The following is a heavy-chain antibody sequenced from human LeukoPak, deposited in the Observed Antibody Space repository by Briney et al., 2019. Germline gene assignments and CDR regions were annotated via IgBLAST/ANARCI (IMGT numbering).Heavy chain of an antibody. Sequence: GGSLRLSCAVSGFTFSSYSMNWVRQAPGKGLEWVSYISSSSSTIYYADSVKGRFTISRDNAKNSLYLQMNSLRDEDTAVYYCARELDTAMVLSDYWGQGNPGHRLL. CDR2: ISSSSSTI. D-gene: IGHD5-18*01. V-gene: IGHV3-48*02. CDR1: GFTFSSYS. J-gene: IGHJ4*02. CDR3: ARELDTAMVLSDY.